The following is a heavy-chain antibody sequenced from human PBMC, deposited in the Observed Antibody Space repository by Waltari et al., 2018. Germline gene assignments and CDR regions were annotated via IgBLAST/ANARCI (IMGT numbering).Heavy chain of an antibody. CDR2: IHYRGTT. CDR3: ARHRDSSSHYVGWFDP. CDR1: GRPISPHSFD. J-gene: IGHJ5*02. Sequence: QLQLQESGPGLVKPSETLSRTCTVSGRPISPHSFDWGWIRQPPGKGLEWIGTIHYRGTTYYNASLKSRLTISVDTSKNQFSLKLSSVTAADTAAYYCARHRDSSSHYVGWFDPWGQGTLVTVSS. D-gene: IGHD6-13*01. V-gene: IGHV4-39*01.